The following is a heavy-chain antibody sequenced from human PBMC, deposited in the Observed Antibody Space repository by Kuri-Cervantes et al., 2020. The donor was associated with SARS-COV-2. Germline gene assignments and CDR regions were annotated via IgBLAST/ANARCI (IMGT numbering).Heavy chain of an antibody. J-gene: IGHJ4*02. CDR3: ARVWADSSGYDPYFDY. CDR1: GGSISSYY. D-gene: IGHD5-12*01. V-gene: IGHV4-59*01. Sequence: SETLSLTCTVSGGSISSYYWSWIRQPPGKGLEWIGYIYYSGSTNYNPSLKSRVTISVDTSKNQFSLKLSSVTAADTAVYYCARVWADSSGYDPYFDYWGQGTLVIVSS. CDR2: IYYSGST.